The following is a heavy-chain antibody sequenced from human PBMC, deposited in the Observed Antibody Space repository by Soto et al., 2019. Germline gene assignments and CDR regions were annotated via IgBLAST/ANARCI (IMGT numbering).Heavy chain of an antibody. Sequence: QVQLQESGPGLVKPSETLSLTCTVSGGSISSYYWSWIRQPPGKGLEWIGYIYYSGSTNYNPSLTSRVTIAIDTSKNHFSLKLSSVTAADTAVYYCARDNGDLSCAEYFQHWGQGTLVTVSS. CDR2: IYYSGST. J-gene: IGHJ1*01. CDR3: ARDNGDLSCAEYFQH. CDR1: GGSISSYY. V-gene: IGHV4-59*01. D-gene: IGHD4-17*01.